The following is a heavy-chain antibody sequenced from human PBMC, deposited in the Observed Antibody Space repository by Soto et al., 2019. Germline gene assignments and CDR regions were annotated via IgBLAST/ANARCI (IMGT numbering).Heavy chain of an antibody. V-gene: IGHV4-31*03. Sequence: QVQLQESGPGPVKPSQTLSLTCTVSGGSISSGGYYWSWIRQHRGKGLEWIGYIYYSGSTYYNPSLKSRVTISVDTSKNQFSLKLSSVTAADTAVYYCARSGYSYGPNPLLYWGQGTLVTVSS. J-gene: IGHJ4*02. CDR1: GGSISSGGYY. CDR3: ARSGYSYGPNPLLY. D-gene: IGHD5-18*01. CDR2: IYYSGST.